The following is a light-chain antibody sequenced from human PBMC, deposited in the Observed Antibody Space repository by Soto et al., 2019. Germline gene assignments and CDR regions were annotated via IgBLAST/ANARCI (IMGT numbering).Light chain of an antibody. Sequence: QSVLTQPPSVTGAPGQRVTISCTGNNSNIGAGSGVNWYQQFPDKAPKLLIYANTHRPSGVPDRFSGSTSATSASLAITGLQTHDEADYYCQSFDSSRTGLIFGGGTKLTVL. J-gene: IGLJ2*01. CDR3: QSFDSSRTGLI. V-gene: IGLV1-40*01. CDR2: ANT. CDR1: NSNIGAGSG.